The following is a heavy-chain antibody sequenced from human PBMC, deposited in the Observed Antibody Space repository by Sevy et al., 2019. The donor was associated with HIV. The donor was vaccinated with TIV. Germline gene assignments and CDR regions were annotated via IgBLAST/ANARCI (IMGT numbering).Heavy chain of an antibody. V-gene: IGHV3-49*04. CDR3: TRWKAAQSIFDY. J-gene: IGHJ4*02. D-gene: IGHD6-13*01. Sequence: GGSLRLSCTASGFTFGDYCMSWVRQAPGKGLEWVAFLKSDVYGGTVDHAASVRGRFVISRDDSKTIAYLQTNDLKTEDTGVCYCTRWKAAQSIFDYWGQGALVTVSS. CDR1: GFTFGDYC. CDR2: LKSDVYGGTV.